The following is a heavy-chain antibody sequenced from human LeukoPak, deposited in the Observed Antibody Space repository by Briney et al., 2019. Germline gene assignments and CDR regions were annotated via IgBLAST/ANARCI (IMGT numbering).Heavy chain of an antibody. V-gene: IGHV3-11*04. CDR1: GFTFSDYY. D-gene: IGHD2-21*01. CDR2: ISSSGSTI. Sequence: GGSLRLSCAASGFTFSDYYMSWIRLAPGKGLEWVSYISSSGSTIYYADSVKGRFTISRDNAKNSLYLQMNSLRAEDTAVYYCARPGTLWAYYFDYWGQGTLVTVSS. CDR3: ARPGTLWAYYFDY. J-gene: IGHJ4*02.